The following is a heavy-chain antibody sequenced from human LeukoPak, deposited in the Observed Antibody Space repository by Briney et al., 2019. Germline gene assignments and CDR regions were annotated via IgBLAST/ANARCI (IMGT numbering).Heavy chain of an antibody. D-gene: IGHD4-17*01. CDR2: ISGSGGST. Sequence: GGSLRLSCAASGFTFSSYGMPWVRQAPGKGLEWVSAISGSGGSTYYADSVKGRFTISRDNSKNTLYLQMNSLRAEDTAVYYCAKVYGDYEWPYFDYWGQGTLVTVSS. J-gene: IGHJ4*02. V-gene: IGHV3-23*01. CDR3: AKVYGDYEWPYFDY. CDR1: GFTFSSYG.